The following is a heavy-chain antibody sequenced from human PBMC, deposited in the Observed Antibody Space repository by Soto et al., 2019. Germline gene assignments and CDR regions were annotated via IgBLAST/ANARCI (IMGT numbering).Heavy chain of an antibody. V-gene: IGHV3-49*04. CDR1: GFTFGDYA. D-gene: IGHD3-16*01. J-gene: IGHJ4*02. CDR3: TRASSLDFDF. Sequence: GGSLRLSCTTSGFTFGDYALSWVRQAPGKGLEWVGFIRRNAYGGTTDYAASVKGRFTISRDDSKSIAYLQMNSLRTEDTALYYCTRASSLDFDFWGQGTLVTVS. CDR2: IRRNAYGGTT.